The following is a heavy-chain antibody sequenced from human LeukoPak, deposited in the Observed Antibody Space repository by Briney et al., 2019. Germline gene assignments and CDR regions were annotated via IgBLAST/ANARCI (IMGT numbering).Heavy chain of an antibody. Sequence: GGSLRLSCAASGFIFSDYYMSWIRQAPGKGLEWISYISDSGRTIYYADSVKGRFSISRDNAKNSLYLQMNSLRAEDTAVYYCARDLIPVGAYDYWGQGTLVTVSP. D-gene: IGHD1-26*01. J-gene: IGHJ4*02. CDR2: ISDSGRTI. V-gene: IGHV3-11*04. CDR1: GFIFSDYY. CDR3: ARDLIPVGAYDY.